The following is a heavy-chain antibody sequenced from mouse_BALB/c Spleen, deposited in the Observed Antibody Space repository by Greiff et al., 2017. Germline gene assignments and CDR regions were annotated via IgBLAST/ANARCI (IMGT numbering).Heavy chain of an antibody. CDR1: GYSFTSYW. J-gene: IGHJ3*01. Sequence: QVQLKESGPQLVRPGASVKISCKASGYSFTSYWMHWVKQRPGQGLEWIGMIDPSDSETRLNQKFKDKATLTADKSSSTAYMQLSSLTSEDSAVYYCARTGGSGFAYWGQGTLVTVSA. CDR3: ARTGGSGFAY. D-gene: IGHD3-1*01. V-gene: IGHV1S126*01. CDR2: IDPSDSET.